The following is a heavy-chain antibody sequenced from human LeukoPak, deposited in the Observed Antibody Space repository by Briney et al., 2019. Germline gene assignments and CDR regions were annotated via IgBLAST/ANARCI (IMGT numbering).Heavy chain of an antibody. CDR2: IYYSGST. J-gene: IGHJ5*02. CDR3: ARGRGYSGYANWFDP. CDR1: GGSMNNYY. D-gene: IGHD5-12*01. V-gene: IGHV4-59*06. Sequence: SETLSLTCTVSGGSMNNYYWTWIRQPPGKGLEWIGYIYYSGSTYYNPSLKSRVTISVDTSKNQFSLKLSSVTAADTAVYYCARGRGYSGYANWFDPWGQGTLVTVSS.